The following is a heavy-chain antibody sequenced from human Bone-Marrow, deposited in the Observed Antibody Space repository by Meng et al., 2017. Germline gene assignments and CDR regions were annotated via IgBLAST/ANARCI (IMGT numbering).Heavy chain of an antibody. CDR2: FDPEDGET. Sequence: ASVKVSCKVSGYTLTELSMHWVQQAPGKGLEWMGGFDPEDGETIYAQKFQGRVTMTEDTSTDTAYMELSSLRSEDTAVYYCATGVPIAAAGTRNLYYYYSGMDVWGQGTTVTVSS. CDR1: GYTLTELS. CDR3: ATGVPIAAAGTRNLYYYYSGMDV. D-gene: IGHD6-13*01. V-gene: IGHV1-24*01. J-gene: IGHJ6*02.